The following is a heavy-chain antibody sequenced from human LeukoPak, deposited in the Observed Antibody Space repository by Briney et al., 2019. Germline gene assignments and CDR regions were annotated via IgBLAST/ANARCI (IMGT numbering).Heavy chain of an antibody. CDR3: ARDYYDSSGYYYHAFDI. CDR1: GGSISSGSYY. J-gene: IGHJ3*02. CDR2: IYTSGST. Sequence: SETLSLTCTVSGGSISSGSYYWSWIRQPAGKGLEWIGRIYTSGSTNYNPSLKSRVTISVDTSKNQFSLKLSSVTAADTAVYYCARDYYDSSGYYYHAFDIWGQGTMVTVST. V-gene: IGHV4-61*02. D-gene: IGHD3-22*01.